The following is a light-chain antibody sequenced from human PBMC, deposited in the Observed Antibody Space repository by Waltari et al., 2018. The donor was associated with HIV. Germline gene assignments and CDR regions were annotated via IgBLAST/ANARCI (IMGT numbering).Light chain of an antibody. V-gene: IGLV3-25*03. CDR1: ALPNQY. Sequence: SYELTQPPSVSVSPGQPARITCSGAALPNQYADWYQQKPGQAPVLVIYIDSERPSGIPERFSGSSSGTTVTLTISGVQAEDEADYFCQSADSSGTYLYVFGTGTKVTVL. CDR3: QSADSSGTYLYV. CDR2: IDS. J-gene: IGLJ1*01.